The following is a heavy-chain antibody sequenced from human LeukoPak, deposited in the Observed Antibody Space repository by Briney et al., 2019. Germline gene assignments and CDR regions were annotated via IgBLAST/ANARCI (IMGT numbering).Heavy chain of an antibody. CDR2: ISSSGSTI. CDR1: GFTFSSYE. Sequence: GGSLRLSCAASGFTFSSYEMNWVRQAPGKGLEWVPYISSSGSTIYYADSVKGRFTISRDNAKNSLCLQMNSLRAEDTAVYYCARTAFDDSRWGQGTLVTVSS. J-gene: IGHJ4*02. CDR3: ARTAFDDSR. V-gene: IGHV3-48*03. D-gene: IGHD3-16*01.